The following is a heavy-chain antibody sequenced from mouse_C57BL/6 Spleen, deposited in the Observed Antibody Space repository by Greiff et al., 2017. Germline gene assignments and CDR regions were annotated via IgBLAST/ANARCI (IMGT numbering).Heavy chain of an antibody. CDR1: GYTFTSYW. D-gene: IGHD3-2*02. Sequence: VQLQQPGTELVKPGASVKLSCKASGYTFTSYWMHWVKQRPGPGLAWIGNINPSNGGTHYNETFTSKATLTVYKYSSTAYLQLSSLTSEDSAVYYCATRSSVYVDYWGQGTTLTVSS. J-gene: IGHJ2*01. CDR3: ATRSSVYVDY. V-gene: IGHV1-53*01. CDR2: INPSNGGT.